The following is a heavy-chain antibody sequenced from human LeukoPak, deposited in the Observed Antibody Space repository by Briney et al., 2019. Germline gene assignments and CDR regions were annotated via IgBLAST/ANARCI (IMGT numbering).Heavy chain of an antibody. V-gene: IGHV4-59*01. Sequence: SETLSLTCTVSGGSISSYYWSWIRQPPGKGLEWIGYIYYSGSTNYNPSLKSRVTISVDTSKNQFSLKLSSVTAADTAVYYCAKSRGRWRGAFDIWGQGTMVTVSS. CDR3: AKSRGRWRGAFDI. CDR2: IYYSGST. CDR1: GGSISSYY. J-gene: IGHJ3*02. D-gene: IGHD3-10*01.